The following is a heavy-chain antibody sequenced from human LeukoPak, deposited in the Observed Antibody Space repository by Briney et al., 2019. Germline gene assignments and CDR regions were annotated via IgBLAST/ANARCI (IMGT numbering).Heavy chain of an antibody. J-gene: IGHJ3*02. CDR3: ARQQPGLERPFDAFDI. CDR2: IYYSGST. V-gene: IGHV4-59*01. CDR1: GGSISSYY. Sequence: SETLSLTCTVSGGSISSYYWSWIRQPPGKGLEWIGYIYYSGSTNYNPSLKSRVTISVDTSKNQFSLKLSSVTAADTAVYYCARQQPGLERPFDAFDIWGQGTMVTVSS. D-gene: IGHD1-1*01.